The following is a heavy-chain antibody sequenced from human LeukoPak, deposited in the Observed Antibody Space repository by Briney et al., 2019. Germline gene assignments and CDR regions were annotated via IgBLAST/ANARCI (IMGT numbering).Heavy chain of an antibody. CDR3: AREVPYDSSFYYQPFDY. D-gene: IGHD3-22*01. CDR2: ISAYNGNT. CDR1: GYTFTSYG. J-gene: IGHJ4*02. Sequence: ASEKVSCKASGYTFTSYGIGWVRQAPGQGLEWMGWISAYNGNTNYAQKLQGRVTMTTDTSTSTAYMNLRSLRSDDTAVYYCAREVPYDSSFYYQPFDYWGQGTLVTVSS. V-gene: IGHV1-18*01.